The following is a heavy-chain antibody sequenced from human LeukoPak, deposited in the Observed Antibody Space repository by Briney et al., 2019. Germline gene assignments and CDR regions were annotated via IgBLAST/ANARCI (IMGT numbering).Heavy chain of an antibody. CDR2: ISRGGDSP. D-gene: IGHD2/OR15-2a*01. J-gene: IGHJ4*02. Sequence: PGGPLRLSCAASGFTFTSYALDWVRQAPGEGLEWISVISRGGDSPHYADSVKGRFTISRHNSKNTLYLQMNSLRAEDTAVYYCARDEYKADAYWGQGTLVTVSS. CDR3: ARDEYKADAY. V-gene: IGHV3-23*01. CDR1: GFTFTSYA.